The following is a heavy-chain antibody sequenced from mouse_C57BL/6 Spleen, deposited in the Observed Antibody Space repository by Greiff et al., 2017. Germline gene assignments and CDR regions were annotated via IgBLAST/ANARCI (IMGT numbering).Heavy chain of an antibody. CDR2: IWWDDDK. D-gene: IGHD1-1*01. CDR1: GFSLSTFGMG. V-gene: IGHV8-8*01. J-gene: IGHJ2*01. CDR3: ARMRRYYYGSSYVYYFDY. Sequence: QVTLKESGPGILQPSQTLSLTCSFSGFSLSTFGMGVGWIRQPSGKGLEWLAHIWWDDDKYYNPALKSRLTISKDTSKNQVFLKIANVDTADTATYYCARMRRYYYGSSYVYYFDYWGQGTTLTVSS.